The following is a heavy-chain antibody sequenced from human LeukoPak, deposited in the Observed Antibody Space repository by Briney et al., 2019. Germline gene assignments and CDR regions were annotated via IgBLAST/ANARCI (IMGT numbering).Heavy chain of an antibody. CDR1: GFTFSSYW. CDR3: ARGVRELGMTNY. D-gene: IGHD7-27*01. V-gene: IGHV3-74*01. Sequence: GGSLRLSCAASGFTFSSYWMHWVRHAPGKGLVWVSRINSDGRRTIYADSVKGRFTIPRDNAKNTLSLQMNSLRAEDTAVYYCARGVRELGMTNYWGQGTLVTVSS. CDR2: INSDGRRT. J-gene: IGHJ4*02.